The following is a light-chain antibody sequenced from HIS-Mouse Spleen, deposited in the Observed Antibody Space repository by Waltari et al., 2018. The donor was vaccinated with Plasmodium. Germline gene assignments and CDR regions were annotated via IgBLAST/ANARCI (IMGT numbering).Light chain of an antibody. CDR3: CSYAGSYTFV. V-gene: IGLV2-11*01. Sequence: QSALTQPRSVSGSPGQSVTISCLGTSSDVGGYNYVSWYQQPPGKAPKLMIYDVSKRPSGVPDRFSGSKSGNTASLTISGLQAEDEADYYCCSYAGSYTFVFGTGTKVTVL. CDR2: DVS. CDR1: SSDVGGYNY. J-gene: IGLJ1*01.